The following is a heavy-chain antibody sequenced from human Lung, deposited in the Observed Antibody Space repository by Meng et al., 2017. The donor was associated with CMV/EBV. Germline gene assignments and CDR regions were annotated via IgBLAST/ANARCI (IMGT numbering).Heavy chain of an antibody. J-gene: IGHJ4*02. D-gene: IGHD3-16*01. CDR2: VYYNGST. CDR3: ARRLWGFFDS. CDR1: AGSVSSTHYY. Sequence: EXXSLTCSVSAGSVSSTHYYWGWSRQPPGKGLEWIGHVYYNGSTYHNPSLKSRVTMSVDTSKNHFSLNVSSVTAADTAVYYCARRLWGFFDSWGQGTLVTVSS. V-gene: IGHV4-39*02.